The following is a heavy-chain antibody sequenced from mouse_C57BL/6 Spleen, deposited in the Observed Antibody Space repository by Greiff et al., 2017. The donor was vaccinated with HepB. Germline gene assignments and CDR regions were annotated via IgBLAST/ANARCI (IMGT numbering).Heavy chain of an antibody. V-gene: IGHV14-2*01. J-gene: IGHJ1*03. D-gene: IGHD1-1*02. CDR3: GIDGASNWYFDV. Sequence: EVQLQESGAELVKPGASVKLSCTASGFNFKDYYMHWVKQRTEQGLEWIGRIDPEDGDTKYAPKFQGKATITADTSSNTAYLQLSSLTSEDTAVYYCGIDGASNWYFDVWGTGTTVTVSS. CDR2: IDPEDGDT. CDR1: GFNFKDYY.